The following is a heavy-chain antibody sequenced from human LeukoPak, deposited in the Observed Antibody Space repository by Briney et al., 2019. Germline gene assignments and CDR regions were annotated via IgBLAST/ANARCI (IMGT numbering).Heavy chain of an antibody. Sequence: SETLSLTRTLSGGSINSYYWSLIRQPPGKGLEWIGHIYYSGSTNYNPSLQSRATIPVHTSKNHFSLKLSSVPAADTAVYYCPRRDYGGNSGEYFLRCRQGTM. CDR2: IYYSGST. CDR3: PRRDYGGNSGEYFLR. J-gene: IGHJ1*01. D-gene: IGHD4-23*01. V-gene: IGHV4-59*08. CDR1: GGSINSYY.